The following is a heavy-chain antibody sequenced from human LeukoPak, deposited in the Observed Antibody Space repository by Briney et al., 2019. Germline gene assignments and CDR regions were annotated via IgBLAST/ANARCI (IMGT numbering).Heavy chain of an antibody. CDR2: LSSSGSS. D-gene: IGHD1-14*01. CDR3: ASEGIRDYYYYSMDV. Sequence: SETLSLTCSVSGASITSYYWSWIRQSAGKGLEWVGRLSSSGSSIHNPSLKSRLTMSVDTSKNQFSLKLSSVTAEDTAVYYCASEGIRDYYYYSMDVWGKGTTVTISS. J-gene: IGHJ6*03. CDR1: GASITSYY. V-gene: IGHV4-4*07.